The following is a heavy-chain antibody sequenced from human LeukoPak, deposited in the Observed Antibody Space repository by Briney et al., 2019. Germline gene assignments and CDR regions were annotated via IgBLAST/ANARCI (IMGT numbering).Heavy chain of an antibody. V-gene: IGHV1-3*03. CDR3: ARGGKQWRGGNYFDS. Sequence: ASVKVSCQASGYTFTDYALHWVRQAPGQSLEWMGWITTGRGETRYSQEFQRRITFTRDTSASTVYMDLSDLRSEDTAVYYCARGGKQWRGGNYFDSWGQGTLVAVSS. J-gene: IGHJ4*02. CDR1: GYTFTDYA. CDR2: ITTGRGET. D-gene: IGHD6-19*01.